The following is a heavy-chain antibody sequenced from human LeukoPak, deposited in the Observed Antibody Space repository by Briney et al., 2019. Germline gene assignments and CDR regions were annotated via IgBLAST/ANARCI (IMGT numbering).Heavy chain of an antibody. D-gene: IGHD3-3*01. CDR3: TRDWRNGGMDV. V-gene: IGHV3-74*01. Sequence: GGSLRLSCAASGFTPSSYWMHWVRQAPGKGLAWVSGADGDGGTTTYADPVKGRFTISRDNAKNTLYLQMNSLKAEDTAVYYCTRDWRNGGMDVWGQGTTVTVSS. J-gene: IGHJ6*02. CDR2: ADGDGGTT. CDR1: GFTPSSYW.